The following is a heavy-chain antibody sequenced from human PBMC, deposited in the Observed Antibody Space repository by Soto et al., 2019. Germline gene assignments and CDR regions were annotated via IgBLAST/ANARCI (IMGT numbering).Heavy chain of an antibody. J-gene: IGHJ4*02. CDR2: THHSGRT. CDR3: ARYEATVLDY. V-gene: IGHV4-4*02. Sequence: QVQLQESGPGLVKPSGTLSRTCTVSGGSMSSSNWWNWVRQPPGKGLEWIGETHHSGRTNYNPSLKSRVTISVDKSKNHFSLKLSSVTAADTAVYYCARYEATVLDYWRQGTLVTVSS. CDR1: GGSMSSSNW. D-gene: IGHD4-17*01.